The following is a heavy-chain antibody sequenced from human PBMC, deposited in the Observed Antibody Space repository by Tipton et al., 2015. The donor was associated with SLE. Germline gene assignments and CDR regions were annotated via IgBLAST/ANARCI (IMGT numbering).Heavy chain of an antibody. CDR3: SRHEQVAAKADY. J-gene: IGHJ4*02. Sequence: TLSLTCLVSGGSTKRAHWSWVRQPPGKGVEWIGYIYDTWSTDRNPSLKSRVSLSVDTSKNQFSLKLTSVTAADTAVYYCSRHEQVAAKADYWGQGTLVTVAS. D-gene: IGHD5-12*01. CDR1: GGSTKRAH. CDR2: IYDTWST. V-gene: IGHV4-59*08.